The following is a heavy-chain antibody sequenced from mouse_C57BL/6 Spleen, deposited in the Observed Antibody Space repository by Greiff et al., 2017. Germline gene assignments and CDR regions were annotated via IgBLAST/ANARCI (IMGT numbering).Heavy chain of an antibody. Sequence: QVQLQQPGAELVKPGASVKLSCKASGYTFTSYWMHWVKQRPGQGLEWIGMIHPNSGSTNYNEKFKSKATLTVDKSSSTAYMQLSSLTSEDSAVYDCARPTVVATGGAMDYWGQGTSVTVSS. CDR2: IHPNSGST. CDR1: GYTFTSYW. CDR3: ARPTVVATGGAMDY. D-gene: IGHD1-1*01. J-gene: IGHJ4*01. V-gene: IGHV1-64*01.